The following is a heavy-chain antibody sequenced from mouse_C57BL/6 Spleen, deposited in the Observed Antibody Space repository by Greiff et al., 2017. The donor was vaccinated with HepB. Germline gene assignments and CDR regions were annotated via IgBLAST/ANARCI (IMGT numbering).Heavy chain of an antibody. J-gene: IGHJ3*01. V-gene: IGHV5-16*01. CDR1: GFTFSDYY. Sequence: EVHLVESEGGLVQPGSSMKLSCTASGFTFSDYYMAWVRQVPEKGLEWVANINYDGSSTYYLDSLKSRFIISRDNAKNILYLQMSSLKSEDTATYYCARGGLRRGFAYWGQGTLVTVSA. CDR2: INYDGSST. CDR3: ARGGLRRGFAY. D-gene: IGHD2-4*01.